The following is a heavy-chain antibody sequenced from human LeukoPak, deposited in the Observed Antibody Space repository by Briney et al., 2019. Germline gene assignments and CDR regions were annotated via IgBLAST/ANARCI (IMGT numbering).Heavy chain of an antibody. CDR3: ARPFYEFGGAFYVH. CDR2: IYTSGST. CDR1: GGSISSGSYY. D-gene: IGHD3-10*01. V-gene: IGHV4-61*02. Sequence: PSQTLSLTCTVSGGSISSGSYYWSWIRQPAGKGLEWIGRIYTSGSTNYNPSLKSRVTISVDTSKNQFSLKLSSVTAADTAVYYCARPFYEFGGAFYVHWGQGTLVTVSS. J-gene: IGHJ4*02.